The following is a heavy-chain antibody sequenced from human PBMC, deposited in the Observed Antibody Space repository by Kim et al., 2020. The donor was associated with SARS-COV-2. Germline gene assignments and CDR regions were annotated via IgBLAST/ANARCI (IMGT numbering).Heavy chain of an antibody. J-gene: IGHJ5*02. CDR1: GFSLSTSGMC. CDR3: ARITNYGRGGDCYSGWFDP. D-gene: IGHD2-21*01. CDR2: IDWDDDK. V-gene: IGHV2-70*01. Sequence: SGPTLVNPTQTLTLTCTFSGFSLSTSGMCVSWIRQPPGKALEWLALIDWDDDKYYSTSLKTRLTISKDTSKNQVVLTMTNMDPVDTATYYCARITNYGRGGDCYSGWFDPWGQGTLVTVSS.